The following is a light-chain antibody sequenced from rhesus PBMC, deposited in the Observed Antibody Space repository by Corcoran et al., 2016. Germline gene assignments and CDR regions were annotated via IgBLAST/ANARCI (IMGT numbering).Light chain of an antibody. V-gene: IGKV1-21*01. CDR3: QQYNSAPRT. CDR2: KAS. Sequence: DIQMTQSPSSLSASVGDRVTITCLASQGISSWLAWYQQKPGKAPKLLIYKASSLQSGVPSSFSGSGSGTYFTLTIRSMKPEDFATYCWQQYNSAPRTFGQGTKVEIK. J-gene: IGKJ1*01. CDR1: QGISSW.